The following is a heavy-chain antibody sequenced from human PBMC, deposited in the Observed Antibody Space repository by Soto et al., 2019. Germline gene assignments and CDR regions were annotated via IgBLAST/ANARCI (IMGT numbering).Heavy chain of an antibody. J-gene: IGHJ4*02. CDR2: ISWNSGSI. V-gene: IGHV3-9*01. CDR3: AKEEPCSRKCARGGHLSY. CDR1: GFTFDDYA. D-gene: IGHD2-15*01. Sequence: GGSLRLSCAASGFTFDDYAMHWVRQAPGKGLEWVSGISWNSGSIGYADSVEGRFTISRDNAKNPLYLQMNSLRAEDTALYYCAKEEPCSRKCARGGHLSYWGRGTLVTVSS.